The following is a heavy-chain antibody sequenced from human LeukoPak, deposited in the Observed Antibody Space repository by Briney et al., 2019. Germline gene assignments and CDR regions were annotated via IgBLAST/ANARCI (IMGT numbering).Heavy chain of an antibody. D-gene: IGHD3-3*01. CDR3: AREKKTEWTTGAFDM. J-gene: IGHJ3*02. Sequence: GGSLRLSCAASGFTFSDYYMSWIRQAPETGLEWLSYTSPSGGTIYYTDSVKGRFAMSRDNAQNALYLEMNSLRAEDTAVYYCAREKKTEWTTGAFDMWGQGTMVIVSS. CDR1: GFTFSDYY. CDR2: TSPSGGTI. V-gene: IGHV3-11*01.